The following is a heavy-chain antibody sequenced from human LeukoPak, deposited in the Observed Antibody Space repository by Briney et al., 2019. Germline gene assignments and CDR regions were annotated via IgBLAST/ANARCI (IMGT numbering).Heavy chain of an antibody. CDR1: GLTFSSYW. CDR3: AGTGGSFGDY. V-gene: IGHV3-7*01. D-gene: IGHD1-26*01. CDR2: IKQDGSEK. J-gene: IGHJ4*02. Sequence: PGGSLRLSCAASGLTFSSYWMSWVRQAPGKGLEWVANIKQDGSEKYYVDSVKGRFTISRDNAKNSLYLQMNSLRAEDTAVYYCAGTGGSFGDYWGQGTLVTVSS.